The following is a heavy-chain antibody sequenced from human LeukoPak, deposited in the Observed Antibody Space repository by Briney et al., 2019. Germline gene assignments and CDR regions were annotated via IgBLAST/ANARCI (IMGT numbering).Heavy chain of an antibody. Sequence: PGGSLSLSCAASGITFSNFGMHWVRQAPGKGPEWVSSISGTSSHKHYPDSLKGRFTISRDNAEDSLYLQMNSLRAEDTAVYYCARANAEDSRWSYEYNWFVPWRQGTLVTVSS. D-gene: IGHD6-13*01. J-gene: IGHJ5*02. CDR3: ARANAEDSRWSYEYNWFVP. V-gene: IGHV3-21*01. CDR2: ISGTSSHK. CDR1: GITFSNFG.